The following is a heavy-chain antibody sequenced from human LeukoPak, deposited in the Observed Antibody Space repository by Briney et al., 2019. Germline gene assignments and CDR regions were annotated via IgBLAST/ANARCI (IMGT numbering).Heavy chain of an antibody. CDR1: GFTFSSYA. CDR3: AREVTYYYGSGSYCHPFDY. V-gene: IGHV3-30-3*01. D-gene: IGHD3-10*01. CDR2: ISYDGSNK. J-gene: IGHJ4*02. Sequence: GGSLRLSCAASGFTFSSYAMHWVRQAPGKGLEWVAVISYDGSNKYYADSVKGRFTISRDNSKNTLYLQMNSLRAEDTAVYYCAREVTYYYGSGSYCHPFDYWGQGTLVTVSS.